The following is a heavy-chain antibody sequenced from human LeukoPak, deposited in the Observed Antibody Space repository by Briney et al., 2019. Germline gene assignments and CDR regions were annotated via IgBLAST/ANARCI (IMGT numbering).Heavy chain of an antibody. V-gene: IGHV3-23*01. J-gene: IGHJ4*02. D-gene: IGHD2-15*01. Sequence: GGSLRLSCAASGFTFSSYTMSWVRQAPGKGLEWVSTISSSGGSTYCTDSVKGRFTISRDNSKNTLYLQMNSLRAEDTAVYSCARELSGYYFDYWGQGTLVTVSS. CDR3: ARELSGYYFDY. CDR2: ISSSGGST. CDR1: GFTFSSYT.